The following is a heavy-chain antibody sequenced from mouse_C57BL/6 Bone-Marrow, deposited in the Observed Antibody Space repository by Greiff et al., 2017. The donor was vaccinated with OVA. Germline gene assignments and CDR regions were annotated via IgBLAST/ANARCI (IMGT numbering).Heavy chain of an antibody. CDR3: ASRGWLLQY. V-gene: IGHV1-19*01. J-gene: IGHJ2*01. D-gene: IGHD2-3*01. CDR1: GYTFTDYY. Sequence: EVKLMESGPVLVKPGASVKMSCKASGYTFTDYYMNWVKQSHGKSLEWIGVINPYNGGTSYNQKFKGKATLTVDKSSSTAYMELNSLTSEDSAVYYCASRGWLLQYWGQGTTLTVSS. CDR2: INPYNGGT.